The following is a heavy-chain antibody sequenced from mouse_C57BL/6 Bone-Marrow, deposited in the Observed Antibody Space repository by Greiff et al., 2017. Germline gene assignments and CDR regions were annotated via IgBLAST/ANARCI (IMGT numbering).Heavy chain of an antibody. V-gene: IGHV5-17*01. Sequence: EVKLVESGGGLVKPGGSLKLSCAASGFTFSDYGMHWVRQAPEKGLEWVAYISSGSSTIYYADTVKGRFTISSDNAKNTLFLQMTSLRSEDTAMYYCARADYYGSSWYFDVWGTGTTVTVSA. CDR3: ARADYYGSSWYFDV. D-gene: IGHD1-1*01. J-gene: IGHJ1*03. CDR1: GFTFSDYG. CDR2: ISSGSSTI.